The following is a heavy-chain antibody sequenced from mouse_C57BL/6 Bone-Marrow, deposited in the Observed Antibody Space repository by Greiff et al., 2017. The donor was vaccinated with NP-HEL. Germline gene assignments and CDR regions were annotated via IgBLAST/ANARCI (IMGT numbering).Heavy chain of an antibody. V-gene: IGHV1-81*01. J-gene: IGHJ1*03. CDR1: GYTFTSYG. Sequence: QVQLQQSGAELARPGASVKLSCKASGYTFTSYGISWVKQRTGQGLEWIGEIYPRSGNTYYNEKFKGKATLTADKSSSTAYMELRSLTSEDSAVYFCARMPIYYGNYGYFDVWGTGTTVTVSS. D-gene: IGHD2-1*01. CDR3: ARMPIYYGNYGYFDV. CDR2: IYPRSGNT.